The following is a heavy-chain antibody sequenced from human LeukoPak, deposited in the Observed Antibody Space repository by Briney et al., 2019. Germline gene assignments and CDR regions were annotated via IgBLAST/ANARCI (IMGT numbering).Heavy chain of an antibody. CDR1: GGSISSYY. CDR3: ARARYVNSFYAFDI. V-gene: IGHV4-59*01. Sequence: SETLSLTCTVSGGSISSYYWSWIRLPPGKGLEWIGYLSKSGNTNYSPSLKSRVTIFGDTSKNQFFLKLSSVTAVDTAVYYCARARYVNSFYAFDIGGQGTLVTVSS. J-gene: IGHJ3*02. CDR2: LSKSGNT. D-gene: IGHD3-9*01.